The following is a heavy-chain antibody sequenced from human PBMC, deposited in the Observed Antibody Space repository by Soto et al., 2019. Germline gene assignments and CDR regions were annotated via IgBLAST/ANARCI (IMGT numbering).Heavy chain of an antibody. J-gene: IGHJ5*02. CDR1: GYPFTSYG. D-gene: IGHD2-15*01. CDR3: AVEVAATGWFDP. CDR2: ISAYNGNT. V-gene: IGHV1-18*04. Sequence: RXSVKVSCTASGYPFTSYGIIWVRQAPGQGLEWMGWISAYNGNTNYAQKPQGRVTMTTDTSTSTAYMELRSLRSDDTAVYYCAVEVAATGWFDPWGQGTLVTVSS.